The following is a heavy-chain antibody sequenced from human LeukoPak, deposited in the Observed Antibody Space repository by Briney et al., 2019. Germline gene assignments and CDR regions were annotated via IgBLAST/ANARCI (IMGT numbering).Heavy chain of an antibody. CDR2: INPNSGGT. V-gene: IGHV1-2*06. CDR3: ARAGLYSSSYLGFDY. J-gene: IGHJ4*02. Sequence: ASVKVSCKASGYTFTGYYMHWVRQAPGQGLEWMGRINPNSGGTNYAQKFQGRVTMTRDTSTSTVYMELSSLRSEDTAVYYCARAGLYSSSYLGFDYWGQGTLVTVSS. D-gene: IGHD6-6*01. CDR1: GYTFTGYY.